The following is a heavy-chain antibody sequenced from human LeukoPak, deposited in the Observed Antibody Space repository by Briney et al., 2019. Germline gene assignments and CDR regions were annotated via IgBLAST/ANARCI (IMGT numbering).Heavy chain of an antibody. CDR3: ARATLPDDAFDI. Sequence: ASVKVSCKASGGTFSSYAISWVRQAPGQGLEWMGGIIPIFGTANYAQKFQGRVTITADEPTSTAYMELSSLRSEDTAVYYCARATLPDDAFDIWGQGTMVTVSS. D-gene: IGHD3-16*01. CDR1: GGTFSSYA. V-gene: IGHV1-69*13. J-gene: IGHJ3*02. CDR2: IIPIFGTA.